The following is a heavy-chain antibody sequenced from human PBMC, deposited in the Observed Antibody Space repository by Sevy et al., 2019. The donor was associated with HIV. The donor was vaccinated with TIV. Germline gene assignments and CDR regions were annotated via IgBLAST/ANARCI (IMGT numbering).Heavy chain of an antibody. CDR2: IYYSGST. CDR3: ASIKIFGVVSDYSDY. J-gene: IGHJ4*02. CDR1: GDSISSSSYY. V-gene: IGHV4-39*01. D-gene: IGHD3-3*01. Sequence: SETLSLTCSVSGDSISSSSYYWVWIRQPPGKGLEWIGTIYYSGSTYYNPSLKSRVTVSVDTSKNQFSLRVSSVTAADTAVYYCASIKIFGVVSDYSDYWGQGTLVTVSS.